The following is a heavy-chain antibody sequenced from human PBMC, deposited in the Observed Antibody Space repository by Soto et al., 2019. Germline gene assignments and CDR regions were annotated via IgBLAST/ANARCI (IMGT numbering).Heavy chain of an antibody. CDR2: ISFDGSSK. CDR3: AKDRRPTVTNFDY. V-gene: IGHV3-30*18. CDR1: GFIFSSYG. D-gene: IGHD4-17*01. J-gene: IGHJ4*02. Sequence: PGGSLRLSCEASGFIFSSYGMHWVRQAPGKGLEWVAVISFDGSSKYYADSVKGRFTISRDNSKNTLYLQMNSLRAEDTAVYYCAKDRRPTVTNFDYWGQGTLVTVSS.